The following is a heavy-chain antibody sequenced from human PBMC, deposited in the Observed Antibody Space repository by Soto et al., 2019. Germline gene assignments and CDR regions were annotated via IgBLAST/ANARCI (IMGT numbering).Heavy chain of an antibody. CDR3: ARDLGLTMVRDRPSFGYYYYGMDV. Sequence: ASVKVSCKASGGTFSSYAISWVRQAPGQGLEWMGGIIPIFGTANYAQKFQGRVTITADESTSTAYMELSSLRSEDTAVYYCARDLGLTMVRDRPSFGYYYYGMDVWGQGTTVTVSS. V-gene: IGHV1-69*13. CDR2: IIPIFGTA. J-gene: IGHJ6*02. D-gene: IGHD3-10*01. CDR1: GGTFSSYA.